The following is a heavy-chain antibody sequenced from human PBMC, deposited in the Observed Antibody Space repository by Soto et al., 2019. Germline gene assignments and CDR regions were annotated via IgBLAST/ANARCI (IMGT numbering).Heavy chain of an antibody. CDR3: TRDQYDFSSGYYSDY. Sequence: PGGSLRLSCVASGFKFNSYWMSWVRRAPGKGLEWVANLKQDGSETYYGDSVKGRFSISTDNVKNSLYLQVNSLRAEDTAVYYCTRDQYDFSSGYYSDYWGQGTLVTVSS. CDR2: LKQDGSET. J-gene: IGHJ4*02. V-gene: IGHV3-7*01. CDR1: GFKFNSYW. D-gene: IGHD3-3*01.